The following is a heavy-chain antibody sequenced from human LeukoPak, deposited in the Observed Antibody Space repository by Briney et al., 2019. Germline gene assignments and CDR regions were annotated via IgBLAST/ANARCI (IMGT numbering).Heavy chain of an antibody. D-gene: IGHD3-22*01. CDR2: INHRGST. Sequence: PSETLSLTCAVYGGSFSGYYWSWIRQPPGKGLEWIGEINHRGSTNYNPSLKSRVTISVDTSKNQFSLKLSSVTAADTAVYYCAYQRNYYDSSGYYSVLVDYWGQGTLVTVSS. V-gene: IGHV4-34*01. CDR3: AYQRNYYDSSGYYSVLVDY. CDR1: GGSFSGYY. J-gene: IGHJ4*02.